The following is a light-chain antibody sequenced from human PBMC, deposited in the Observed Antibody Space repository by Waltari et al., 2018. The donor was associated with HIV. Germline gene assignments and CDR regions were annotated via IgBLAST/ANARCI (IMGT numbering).Light chain of an antibody. CDR2: RNN. CDR1: SSNIGRYY. CDR3: AAWGDSLSGYV. J-gene: IGLJ1*01. Sequence: QSVLTQPPPASGTPGQRVTTSCSGSSSNIGRYYVYWCRQVPGTAPEPLTSRNNQRPAGVPDRFSGSKSGTSASLAISGLRSEDEADYYCAAWGDSLSGYVFGTGTKVTVL. V-gene: IGLV1-47*01.